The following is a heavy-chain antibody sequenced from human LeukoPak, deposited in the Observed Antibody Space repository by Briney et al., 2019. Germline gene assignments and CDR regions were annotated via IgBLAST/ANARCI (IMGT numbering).Heavy chain of an antibody. Sequence: PSETLSLTCTVSGGSISSYYWSWIRQPAGKGLEWIGRIYTSGSTNYNPSLKSRVTISVDKSKNQFSLKLSSVTAADTAVYHCARDFYYYDSSGYLAYFDLWGRGTLVTVSS. CDR1: GGSISSYY. J-gene: IGHJ2*01. D-gene: IGHD3-22*01. V-gene: IGHV4-4*07. CDR2: IYTSGST. CDR3: ARDFYYYDSSGYLAYFDL.